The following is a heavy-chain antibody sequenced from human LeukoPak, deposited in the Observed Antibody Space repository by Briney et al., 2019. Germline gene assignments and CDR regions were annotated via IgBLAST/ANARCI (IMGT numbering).Heavy chain of an antibody. D-gene: IGHD2-2*01. CDR2: IYYSGST. V-gene: IGHV4-39*01. Sequence: PSETLSLTCTVSGGSISSSSYYWGWIRQPPGKGLEWIGSIYYSGSTYYNPSLKSRVTISVHTSKNQFSLKLSSVTAADTAVYYCARHRCSGTSCYYFDYWGQGTLVTVSS. CDR1: GGSISSSSYY. CDR3: ARHRCSGTSCYYFDY. J-gene: IGHJ4*02.